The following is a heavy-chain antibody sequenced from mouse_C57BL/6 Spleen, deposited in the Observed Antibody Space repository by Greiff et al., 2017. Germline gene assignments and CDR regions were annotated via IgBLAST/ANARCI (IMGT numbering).Heavy chain of an antibody. Sequence: EVQLVESEGGLVQPGSSMKLSCTASGFSFSDYYMAWVRQVPEKGLEWVANINYDGSSTYYLDSLKSRFIISIDNTKNILYLQMSSLKSEDTATYYCAREGTYAMDYWGQGTSVTVSS. D-gene: IGHD3-1*01. V-gene: IGHV5-16*01. J-gene: IGHJ4*01. CDR3: AREGTYAMDY. CDR2: INYDGSST. CDR1: GFSFSDYY.